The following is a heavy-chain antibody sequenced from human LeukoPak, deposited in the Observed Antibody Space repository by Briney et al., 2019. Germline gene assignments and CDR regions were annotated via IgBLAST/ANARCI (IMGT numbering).Heavy chain of an antibody. CDR1: GGSISSGSYY. CDR3: ARSYYYGSGSPYYFDY. V-gene: IGHV4-61*09. J-gene: IGHJ4*02. CDR2: IYTSGST. D-gene: IGHD3-10*01. Sequence: SETLSLTCTVSGGSISSGSYYWSWIRQPAGKGLEWIGHIYTSGSTNYNPSLKSRVTMSVDTSKNQFSLKLSSVTAADTAVYYCARSYYYGSGSPYYFDYWGQGTLVTVSS.